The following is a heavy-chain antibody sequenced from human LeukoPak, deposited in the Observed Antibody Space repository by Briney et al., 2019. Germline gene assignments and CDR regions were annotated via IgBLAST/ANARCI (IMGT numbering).Heavy chain of an antibody. V-gene: IGHV1-2*02. J-gene: IGHJ3*02. CDR2: VNPASGGT. CDR3: AREEEAYDSSGYYALPHAFDI. Sequence: ASVKVSCKASGYTFIGYYMHWVRQAPGQGLEWMGWVNPASGGTIYAQKFQGRVTMARDTSISTAYMELSRLRSDDTAVYYCAREEEAYDSSGYYALPHAFDIWGQGTMVTVSS. D-gene: IGHD3-22*01. CDR1: GYTFIGYY.